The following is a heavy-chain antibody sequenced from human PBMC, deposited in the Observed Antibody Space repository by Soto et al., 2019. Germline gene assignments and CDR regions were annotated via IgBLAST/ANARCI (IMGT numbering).Heavy chain of an antibody. J-gene: IGHJ3*02. D-gene: IGHD2-2*01. CDR1: GFTFSSYW. V-gene: IGHV3-74*01. CDR3: ARDRYCRSSSCYADAFDI. CDR2: INSDGSST. Sequence: SLRLSCAASGFTFSSYWMHWVRQAPGKGLVWVSHINSDGSSTNHADSVKGRFTISRDNAKNTLYLQMNSLRAEDTAVYYCARDRYCRSSSCYADAFDIWGQGTMVTVSS.